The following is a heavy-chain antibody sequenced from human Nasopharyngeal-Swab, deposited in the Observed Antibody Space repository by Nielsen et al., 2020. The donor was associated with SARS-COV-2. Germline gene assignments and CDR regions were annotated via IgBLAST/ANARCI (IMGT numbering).Heavy chain of an antibody. Sequence: ASVKVSCKASGYTFTGYYMHWVRQAPGQGLEWMGWINPNSGGTNYAQKFQGWVTMTRDTSISTAYMELSRLRSDDTAVYYCARGRSGGSSHHHYNRPLDYWGQGTLVTVSS. CDR2: INPNSGGT. CDR1: GYTFTGYY. V-gene: IGHV1-2*04. D-gene: IGHD2-15*01. J-gene: IGHJ4*02. CDR3: ARGRSGGSSHHHYNRPLDY.